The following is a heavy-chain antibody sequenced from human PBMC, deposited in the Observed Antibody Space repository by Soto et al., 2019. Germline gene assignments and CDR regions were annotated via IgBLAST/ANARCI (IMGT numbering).Heavy chain of an antibody. Sequence: GVSLRLSCAASGFTFDSSTMSWAGQGTGKGLEWASASSGSGGSTYYADSVKGRFTISRDNSKNTLYLQMNSLRAEDTAVYYCAKGPYDILTGPPDYWGQGTLLTGSS. D-gene: IGHD3-9*01. CDR2: SSGSGGST. V-gene: IGHV3-23*01. CDR3: AKGPYDILTGPPDY. J-gene: IGHJ4*02. CDR1: GFTFDSST.